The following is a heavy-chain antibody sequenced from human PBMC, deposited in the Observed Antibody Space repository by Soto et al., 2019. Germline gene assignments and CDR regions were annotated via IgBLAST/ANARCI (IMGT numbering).Heavy chain of an antibody. V-gene: IGHV3-64D*06. D-gene: IGHD3-10*01. Sequence: GGSLSLSCSVSGFTFSGYAMHWFRQAPGKGPEYVSTINYDGGRTSYADSVKGRFTISRDNSIDTLYLQMSSLRIDDTAVYYCVKDWGGPRASRHFDYWGQGTLVTVSS. J-gene: IGHJ4*02. CDR2: INYDGGRT. CDR1: GFTFSGYA. CDR3: VKDWGGPRASRHFDY.